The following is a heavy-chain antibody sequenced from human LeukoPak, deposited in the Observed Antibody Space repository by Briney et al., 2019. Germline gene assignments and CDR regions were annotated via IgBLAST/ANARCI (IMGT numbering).Heavy chain of an antibody. V-gene: IGHV1-18*01. CDR1: GYTFTSYG. J-gene: IGHJ5*02. CDR2: ISAYNGNT. Sequence: ASVKVSCKASGYTFTSYGISWVRQAPGQGLEWMGWISAYNGNTNYAQKLQGRVTMTTDTSTSTACMELRSLRSDDTAVYYCARGDSGYDLGQYNWFDPWGQGTLVTVSS. D-gene: IGHD5-12*01. CDR3: ARGDSGYDLGQYNWFDP.